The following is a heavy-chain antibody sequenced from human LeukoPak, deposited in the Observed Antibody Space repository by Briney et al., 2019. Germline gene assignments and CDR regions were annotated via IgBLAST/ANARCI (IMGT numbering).Heavy chain of an antibody. V-gene: IGHV3-9*03. Sequence: GRSLRLSCAASGFTFDDYAMHWVRQAPGKGLEWVSGISWNSGSIGYADSAKGRFTISRDNAKNSLYLQMNSLRAEDMALYYCARGDRFRYSYADYWGQGTLVTVSS. D-gene: IGHD5-18*01. CDR3: ARGDRFRYSYADY. CDR1: GFTFDDYA. J-gene: IGHJ4*02. CDR2: ISWNSGSI.